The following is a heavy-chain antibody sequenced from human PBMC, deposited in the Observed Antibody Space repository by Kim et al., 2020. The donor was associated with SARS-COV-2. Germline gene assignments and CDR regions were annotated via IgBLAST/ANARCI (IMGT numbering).Heavy chain of an antibody. CDR1: GFRFSDYN. CDR3: ARGFKLGFDS. J-gene: IGHJ4*02. V-gene: IGHV3-72*01. Sequence: GGSLRLSCEASGFRFSDYNMNWVRQAPGKGLEWVGRARNRAESYSTDYAVSVKGRFSISRDESKNSLYLQMNSLISEDTAVYYCARGFKLGFDSWGQGKLVTVSS. CDR2: ARNRAESYST.